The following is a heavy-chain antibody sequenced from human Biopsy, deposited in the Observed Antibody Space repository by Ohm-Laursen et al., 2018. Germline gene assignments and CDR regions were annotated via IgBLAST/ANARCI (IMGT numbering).Heavy chain of an antibody. CDR2: INTSGGST. CDR1: GFTFHDYA. Sequence: SLRLSCTASGFTFHDYAMHWVRQVPGKGLEWVSVINTSGGSTHYAVSVKGRFTISRDNSKNTLYLRMNSLRAEDTAVYYCAKPADSYGPEFYFDYWGQGTLVTVSS. D-gene: IGHD4-17*01. CDR3: AKPADSYGPEFYFDY. V-gene: IGHV3-23*01. J-gene: IGHJ4*02.